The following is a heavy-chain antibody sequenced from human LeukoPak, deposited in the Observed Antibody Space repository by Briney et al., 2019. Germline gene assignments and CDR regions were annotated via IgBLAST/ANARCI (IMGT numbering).Heavy chain of an antibody. D-gene: IGHD6-19*01. Sequence: GGSLRFSCAASGFTFSSYSMNWVRQAPGNGLEWVSYISSSSSTIYYADSVKGRFTISRDNAKNSLYLQMNSLRDEDTAVYYCARDVFSSGWTKTFDYWGQGTLVTVSS. CDR2: ISSSSSTI. CDR1: GFTFSSYS. V-gene: IGHV3-48*02. CDR3: ARDVFSSGWTKTFDY. J-gene: IGHJ4*02.